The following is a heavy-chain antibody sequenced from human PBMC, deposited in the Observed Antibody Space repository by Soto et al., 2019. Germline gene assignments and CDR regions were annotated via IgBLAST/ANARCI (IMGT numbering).Heavy chain of an antibody. V-gene: IGHV4-39*01. CDR3: AGRRAGDYYFDS. J-gene: IGHJ4*02. CDR2: IYYTGST. Sequence: QLQLQESGPGLVKPSETLSLTCSVSGGSVSSSSYYWGWVRQPPGKGLEWIGTIYYTGSTSYSPSLKSRVTISVDTSKTQFSLNLNSVTAADTAVYYCAGRRAGDYYFDSWGQGTLVTVSS. D-gene: IGHD1-26*01. CDR1: GGSVSSSSYY.